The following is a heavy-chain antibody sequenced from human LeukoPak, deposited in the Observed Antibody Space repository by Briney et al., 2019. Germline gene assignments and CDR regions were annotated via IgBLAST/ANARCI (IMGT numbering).Heavy chain of an antibody. V-gene: IGHV3-7*01. CDR2: VKQDGSEK. Sequence: PGGSLRLSCAASGFTLSSYWMSWVRLAPGKGLEGVANVKQDGSEKYYVGSVKGRFTISRDNAKNSLFLQMNSLRAEDTAVYYCARALDTSSSRYQPFEYWGQGTLVTVSS. CDR1: GFTLSSYW. D-gene: IGHD2-2*01. CDR3: ARALDTSSSRYQPFEY. J-gene: IGHJ4*02.